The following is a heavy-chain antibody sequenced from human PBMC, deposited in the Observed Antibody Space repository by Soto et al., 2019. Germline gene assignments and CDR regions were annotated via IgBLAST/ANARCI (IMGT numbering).Heavy chain of an antibody. J-gene: IGHJ6*03. CDR2: INHSGST. CDR3: ARRYYYYYMDV. Sequence: SETLSLTCAVYGGSFSAYYGSWIRQPPGKGLEWIGEINHSGSTNYNPSLKSRVTISVDTSKNQFSLKLSSVTAADTAVYYCARRYYYYYMDVWGKGTTVTVSS. V-gene: IGHV4-34*01. CDR1: GGSFSAYY.